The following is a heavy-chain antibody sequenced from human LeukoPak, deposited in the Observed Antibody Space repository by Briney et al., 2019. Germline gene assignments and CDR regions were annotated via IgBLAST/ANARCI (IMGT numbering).Heavy chain of an antibody. Sequence: PGGSLRLSCAASGFTFSSYWMSWVRQAPGKGLEWVANIKQGGSEKYYVDSVKGRFTISRDNAKNSLCLQMNSLRAEDTAVYYCARDLEWLRLVGYYFDYWGQGTLVTVSS. J-gene: IGHJ4*02. D-gene: IGHD5-12*01. CDR2: IKQGGSEK. V-gene: IGHV3-7*01. CDR1: GFTFSSYW. CDR3: ARDLEWLRLVGYYFDY.